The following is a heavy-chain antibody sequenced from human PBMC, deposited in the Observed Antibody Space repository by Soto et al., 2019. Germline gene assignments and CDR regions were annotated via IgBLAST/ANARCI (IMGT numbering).Heavy chain of an antibody. CDR1: GGSISSNY. CDR3: ARYRREAVAGYTLDN. J-gene: IGHJ4*02. CDR2: VYNSGST. Sequence: SETLSLTCTVSGGSISSNYWTWIRQPPGKGLEWIGYVYNSGSTNCNPSLKSRVTISEDTSKSQFSLKVNSMTAADTAVYYCARYRREAVAGYTLDNWGQGILVTVSS. D-gene: IGHD6-13*01. V-gene: IGHV4-59*01.